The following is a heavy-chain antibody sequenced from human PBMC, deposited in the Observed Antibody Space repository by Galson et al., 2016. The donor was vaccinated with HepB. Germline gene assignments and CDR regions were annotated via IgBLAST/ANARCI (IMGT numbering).Heavy chain of an antibody. CDR1: GASIENNQ. CDR3: ARDVGHLHGLRFFYGMDV. Sequence: SETLSLTCSVSGASIENNQWSWIRQPPGKGLEWIGYIDDSGNIKYSPSLQSRVTISIDASKNQFSLNVTSVTGGDTAVYFCARDVGHLHGLRFFYGMDVWGQGTTVTVS. CDR2: IDDSGNI. J-gene: IGHJ6*02. D-gene: IGHD3-16*01. V-gene: IGHV4-59*13.